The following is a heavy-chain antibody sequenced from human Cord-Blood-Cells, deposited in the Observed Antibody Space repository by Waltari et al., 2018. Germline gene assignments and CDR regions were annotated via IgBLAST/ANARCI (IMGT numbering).Heavy chain of an antibody. CDR3: AFDLVATIQQMA. CDR2: IIPIFGTA. D-gene: IGHD5-12*01. V-gene: IGHV1-69*06. J-gene: IGHJ4*02. CDR1: GGTFSSYA. Sequence: QVQLVQSGAEVKKPGYSVKVSCKASGGTFSSYALSWVRQAPGQGLEWMGGIIPIFGTANYAQKFQGRVTITADKSTSTAYMELSSLRSEDTAVYYCAFDLVATIQQMAWGQGTLVTVSS.